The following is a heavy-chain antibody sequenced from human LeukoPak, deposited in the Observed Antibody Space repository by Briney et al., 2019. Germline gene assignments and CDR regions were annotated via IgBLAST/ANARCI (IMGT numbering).Heavy chain of an antibody. CDR1: GFTFSSYA. J-gene: IGHJ3*02. Sequence: PGGSLRLSCAASGFTFSSYAMSWVRQGPGKGLEWVSAISGDSGTTLYTDSARGRSTISRDNSKNTLYLQMNSLRAEDTAVYYCAKYGLAGSGRYHDASDIWGQGTMVTVSS. V-gene: IGHV3-23*01. CDR2: ISGDSGTT. D-gene: IGHD3-10*01. CDR3: AKYGLAGSGRYHDASDI.